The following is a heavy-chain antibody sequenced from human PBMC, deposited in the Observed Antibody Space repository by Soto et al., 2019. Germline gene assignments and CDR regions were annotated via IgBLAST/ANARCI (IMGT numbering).Heavy chain of an antibody. CDR1: GFTFSSYA. D-gene: IGHD6-6*01. J-gene: IGHJ4*02. CDR2: ISASAAST. V-gene: IGHV3-23*01. Sequence: LRLSCAPSGFTFSSYAMSWVRQAPGKGLEWVSAISASAASTYYADSVKGRFTISRDNSKNTLYVQMNSLRAEDTAIYYCAKLGAYSTSAIDSWGQGALVTVSS. CDR3: AKLGAYSTSAIDS.